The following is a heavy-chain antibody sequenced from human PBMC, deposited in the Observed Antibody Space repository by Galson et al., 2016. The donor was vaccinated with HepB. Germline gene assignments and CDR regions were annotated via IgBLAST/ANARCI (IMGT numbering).Heavy chain of an antibody. J-gene: IGHJ3*02. Sequence: SLRLSCAASGFTFRNFGIHWVRQAPGKGLEWVAVVSFDGLKTLYVGSVSGRRTISRDNSKNTAYLQMNYLRPDDTAVYYCVKDLGVGTTTTDAFDIWGQGTMVAVSS. CDR1: GFTFRNFG. D-gene: IGHD1-26*01. V-gene: IGHV3-30*18. CDR2: VSFDGLKT. CDR3: VKDLGVGTTTTDAFDI.